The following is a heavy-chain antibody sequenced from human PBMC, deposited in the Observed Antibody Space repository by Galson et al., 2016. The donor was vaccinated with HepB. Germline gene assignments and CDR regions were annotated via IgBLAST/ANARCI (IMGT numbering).Heavy chain of an antibody. D-gene: IGHD7-27*01. CDR3: ARELGTYGGALDY. J-gene: IGHJ4*02. CDR1: CFSVTTHY. Sequence: SLRLSCAASCFSVTTHYMSWTRQAPGKGLEWVSVISVGDNTNYADSVKGRFTISRDNSNNTLHLQMDSLRADDTAIYYCARELGTYGGALDYWGQGTLVTVSS. CDR2: ISVGDNT. V-gene: IGHV3-53*01.